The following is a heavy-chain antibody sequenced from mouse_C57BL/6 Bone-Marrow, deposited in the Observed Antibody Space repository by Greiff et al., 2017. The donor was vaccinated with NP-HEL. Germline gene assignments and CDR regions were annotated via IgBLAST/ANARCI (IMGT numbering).Heavy chain of an antibody. CDR3: ARSYGLRVLFAY. V-gene: IGHV7-3*01. CDR1: GFTFTDYY. J-gene: IGHJ3*01. CDR2: IRNKANGYTT. D-gene: IGHD3-1*01. Sequence: EVMLVESGGGLVQPGGSLSLSCAASGFTFTDYYMSWVRQPPGKALEWLGFIRNKANGYTTEYSASVKGRFTISRDNSQSILYLQMNALRAEDSATYYCARSYGLRVLFAYWGQGTLVTVSA.